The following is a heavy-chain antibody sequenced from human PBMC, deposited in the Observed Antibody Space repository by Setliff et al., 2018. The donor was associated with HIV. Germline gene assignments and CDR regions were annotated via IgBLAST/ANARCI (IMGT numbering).Heavy chain of an antibody. D-gene: IGHD6-13*01. J-gene: IGHJ1*01. CDR1: GGSFSGYY. V-gene: IGHV4-34*01. Sequence: PSETLSLTCAVYGGSFSGYYWSWIRQPPGKGLEWIGEINHSGSTNYNPSLKSQVTISVDTSKNQFSLKLSSVTAADTALYYCASYSSSWTSFQHWGQGTLVTGSS. CDR3: ASYSSSWTSFQH. CDR2: INHSGST.